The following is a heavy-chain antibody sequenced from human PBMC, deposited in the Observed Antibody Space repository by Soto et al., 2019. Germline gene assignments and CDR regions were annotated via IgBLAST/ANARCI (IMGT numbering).Heavy chain of an antibody. CDR2: IYYSGST. CDR1: GFNISSYY. V-gene: IGHV4-59*08. J-gene: IGHJ4*02. Sequence: SETQSLTSTFSGFNISSYYWSWIRQPPGKGLEWIGYIYYSGSTNYNPSLKSRVTISVDTSKNQFSLKLSSVTAADTAVYYCARHAVTTVMDYYFDYWGQGTLVTVSS. CDR3: ARHAVTTVMDYYFDY. D-gene: IGHD4-4*01.